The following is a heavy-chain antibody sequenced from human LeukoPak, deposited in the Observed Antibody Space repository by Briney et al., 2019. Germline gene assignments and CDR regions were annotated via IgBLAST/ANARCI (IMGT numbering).Heavy chain of an antibody. CDR2: IIPIFGTA. CDR1: GGTFSSYA. Sequence: SVRVSCKASGGTFSSYAISWVRQAPGQGLEWMGGIIPIFGTANYAQKFQGRVTITADESTSTAYMELSSLRSEDTAVYYCARNTIFGVVTPFDYWGQGTLVTVSS. CDR3: ARNTIFGVVTPFDY. D-gene: IGHD3-3*01. J-gene: IGHJ4*02. V-gene: IGHV1-69*13.